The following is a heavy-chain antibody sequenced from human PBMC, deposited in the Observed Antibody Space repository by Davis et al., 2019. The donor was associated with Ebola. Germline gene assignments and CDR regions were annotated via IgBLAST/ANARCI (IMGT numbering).Heavy chain of an antibody. V-gene: IGHV4-59*01. CDR1: GGSISSYY. D-gene: IGHD2-15*01. CDR2: IYYSGST. Sequence: SETLSLTCTAPGGSISSYYWSWIRQPPGKGLEWIGYIYYSGSTNYHPSLRSRVTISVDTSKNQFPLKLSSVTAADTAVYYCARGPSRYCSGGSCRSYGMDVWGQGTTVTVSS. CDR3: ARGPSRYCSGGSCRSYGMDV. J-gene: IGHJ6*02.